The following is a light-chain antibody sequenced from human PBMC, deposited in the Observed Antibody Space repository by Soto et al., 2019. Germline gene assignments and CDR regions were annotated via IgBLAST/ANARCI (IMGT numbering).Light chain of an antibody. Sequence: QSVLTQPRSVSGSPGQSVTISCTGTSSDVGGYNYVSWYQQHPGKAPKLMIYHVSKRPSGVPDRLSGSKSDNTASLTISGLQAEDEAGYYCCSYEGTYILLFGGGTKLTVL. CDR1: SSDVGGYNY. V-gene: IGLV2-11*01. CDR2: HVS. CDR3: CSYEGTYILL. J-gene: IGLJ2*01.